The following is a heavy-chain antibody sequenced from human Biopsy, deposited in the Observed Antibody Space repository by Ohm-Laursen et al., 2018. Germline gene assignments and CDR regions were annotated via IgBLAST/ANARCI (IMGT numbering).Heavy chain of an antibody. CDR2: INTENGNT. CDR3: AADINVWNVNY. J-gene: IGHJ4*02. V-gene: IGHV1-18*01. Sequence: ASVKVSCKASGYTFTSYGISWVRQAPGQGLEWMGWINTENGNTIYAQNLQGRVTMTADTSTSTAYMEVWRLRSDDTAVYYCAADINVWNVNYWGQGTQVIVSS. CDR1: GYTFTSYG. D-gene: IGHD1-1*01.